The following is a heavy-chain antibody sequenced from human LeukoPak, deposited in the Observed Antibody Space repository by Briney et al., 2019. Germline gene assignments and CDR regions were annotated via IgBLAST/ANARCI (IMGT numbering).Heavy chain of an antibody. CDR1: GFTFSSYA. J-gene: IGHJ4*02. D-gene: IGHD2-2*01. Sequence: PGGSLRLSCAASGFTFSSYAMHWVRQAPGKGLEWVAVISYDGSNKYYAGSVKGRFTISRDNSKNTLYLQMNSLRAEDTAVYYCARDRKIIVGIFDYWGQGNLVTVSS. CDR3: ARDRKIIVGIFDY. CDR2: ISYDGSNK. V-gene: IGHV3-30-3*01.